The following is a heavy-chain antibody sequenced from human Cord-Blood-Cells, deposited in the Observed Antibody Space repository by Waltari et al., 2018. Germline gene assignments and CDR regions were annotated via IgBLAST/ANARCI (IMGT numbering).Heavy chain of an antibody. J-gene: IGHJ6*02. Sequence: QLQLQESGPGLVKPSETLSLTCTVSGGSISSSSYYWGWIRQPPGKGLEWIGSIYYSGSTYHNPSLKGRVTRSVDTSKNQFSLKLSSVTAADTAVYYCARQPSSGWYYYYYGMDVWGQGTTVTVSS. D-gene: IGHD6-19*01. V-gene: IGHV4-39*01. CDR2: IYYSGST. CDR3: ARQPSSGWYYYYYGMDV. CDR1: GGSISSSSYY.